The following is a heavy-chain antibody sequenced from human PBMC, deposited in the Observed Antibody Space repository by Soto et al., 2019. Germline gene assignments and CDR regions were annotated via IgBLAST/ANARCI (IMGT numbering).Heavy chain of an antibody. CDR1: GFTFSNYG. D-gene: IGHD1-1*01. CDR3: AAGVPLHY. V-gene: IGHV3-33*01. Sequence: GGSLRLSCAASGFTFSNYGMHWVRQAPGKGLGWVAIIWYDGSNKYYGDSVKGRFTISRGNSENTVYLQMTSLRAEDTAVYYCAAGVPLHYRGQGTLVTVSS. J-gene: IGHJ4*02. CDR2: IWYDGSNK.